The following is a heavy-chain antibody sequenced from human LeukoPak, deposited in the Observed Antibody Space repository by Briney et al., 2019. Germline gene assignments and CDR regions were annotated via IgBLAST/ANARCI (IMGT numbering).Heavy chain of an antibody. CDR1: GYTFTGYY. Sequence: ASVKVSCKASGYTFTGYYMHWVRQAPGQGLEWMGWINPNSGGTNYAQKFQGRVTMTRDTCISTAYMELSRLRSDDTAVYYCARGAAYYDFCSGYYYYMDVWGKGTTVTVSS. D-gene: IGHD3-3*01. CDR3: ARGAAYYDFCSGYYYYMDV. CDR2: INPNSGGT. J-gene: IGHJ6*03. V-gene: IGHV1-2*02.